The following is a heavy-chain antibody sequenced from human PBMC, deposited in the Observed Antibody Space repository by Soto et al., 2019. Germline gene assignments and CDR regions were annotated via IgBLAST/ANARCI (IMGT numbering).Heavy chain of an antibody. CDR3: ARRPRAWSGELGSDYYYGMDV. J-gene: IGHJ6*02. CDR2: IYYSGSP. Sequence: PSETLSLTCTGSGGSISGNSYYWAWIRQPPGKGLAWIGNIYYSGSPYYNPSLKSRVTISVDTSKNQFSLKLRSVTAADTAVYYCARRPRAWSGELGSDYYYGMDVWGQGTTVT. D-gene: IGHD3-10*01. V-gene: IGHV4-39*01. CDR1: GGSISGNSYY.